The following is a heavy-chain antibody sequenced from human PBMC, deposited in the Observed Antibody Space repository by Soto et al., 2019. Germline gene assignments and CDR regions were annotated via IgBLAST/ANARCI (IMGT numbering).Heavy chain of an antibody. CDR1: GFTFSSYA. J-gene: IGHJ4*02. CDR3: AKDRQRGGEIVVPAANDY. V-gene: IGHV3-23*01. D-gene: IGHD2-2*01. Sequence: EVQVLESGGGLVQPGVSLRLSCAASGFTFSSYAMSWVRQAPGKGLEWVSGISGSGGSTYYADSVKGRFTLSRENSKNTLYLQMNSLRAEDTAIYYCAKDRQRGGEIVVPAANDYWGQGTLVTVSS. CDR2: ISGSGGST.